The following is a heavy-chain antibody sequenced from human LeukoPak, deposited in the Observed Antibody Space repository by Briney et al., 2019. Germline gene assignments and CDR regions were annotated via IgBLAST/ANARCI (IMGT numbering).Heavy chain of an antibody. V-gene: IGHV4-39*01. CDR2: IYYSGST. J-gene: IGHJ4*02. CDR1: GGSISSSSYY. Sequence: SETLSLTCTVSGGSISSSSYYWGWIRQPPGKRLEWIGSIYYSGSTYYNPSLKSRVTISVDTSKNQFSLKLSSVIAADTAVYYCEQQGRFGVVITFDDWGQGTLVTVSS. D-gene: IGHD3-3*01. CDR3: EQQGRFGVVITFDD.